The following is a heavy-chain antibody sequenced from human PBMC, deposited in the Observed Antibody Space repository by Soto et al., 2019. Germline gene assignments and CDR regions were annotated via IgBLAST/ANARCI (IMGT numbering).Heavy chain of an antibody. CDR1: GYTFTGYY. CDR2: INPNSGGT. Sequence: ASVKVSCKASGYTFTGYYMHWVRQAPGQGLEWMGWINPNSGGTNYAQKFQGWVTMTRDTSISTAYMELSRLRSDDTAVYYCARGPPGAARRGSQNYYYYMDVWGKGTTVTVSS. CDR3: ARGPPGAARRGSQNYYYYMDV. J-gene: IGHJ6*03. D-gene: IGHD6-6*01. V-gene: IGHV1-2*04.